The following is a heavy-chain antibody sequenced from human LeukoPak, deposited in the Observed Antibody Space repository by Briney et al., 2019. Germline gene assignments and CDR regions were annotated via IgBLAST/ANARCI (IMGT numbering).Heavy chain of an antibody. CDR2: IYHSGST. J-gene: IGHJ4*02. CDR1: GGSISSGGYY. Sequence: SETLSLTCTVSGGSISSGGYYWSWIRQPPGKGLGWIGYIYHSGSTYYNPSLKSRVTISVDRSKNQFSLKLSSVTAADTAVYYCARGHPLFDYWGQGTLVTVSS. V-gene: IGHV4-30-2*01. CDR3: ARGHPLFDY.